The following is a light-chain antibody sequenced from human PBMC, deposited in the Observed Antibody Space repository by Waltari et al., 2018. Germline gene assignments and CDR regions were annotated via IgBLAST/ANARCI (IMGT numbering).Light chain of an antibody. CDR1: QGITDD. V-gene: IGKV1-27*01. J-gene: IGKJ1*01. CDR3: QHYYTTPRT. CDR2: EAS. Sequence: DIQMTQSPSSLSASVGDSVTITCRASQGITDDLAWYQQKPGETPKLLIYEASTLQSGIPSRFSASGSGTDFTLTISNLQSEDFATYYCQHYYTTPRTFGQGTKVEIK.